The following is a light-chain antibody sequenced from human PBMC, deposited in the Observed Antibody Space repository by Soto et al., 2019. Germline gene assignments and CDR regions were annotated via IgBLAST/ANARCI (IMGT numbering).Light chain of an antibody. CDR1: ISNIGSNT. Sequence: QSVLTQPPSASGTPGQRVTISCSGSISNIGSNTVNWYQKVPGLAPKLLMYNNNQRPSGVPDRFSGSKSGTSVSLAISGLQSEDEADYYCAAWDGSHVVFGGGTKLTVL. CDR2: NNN. V-gene: IGLV1-44*01. CDR3: AAWDGSHVV. J-gene: IGLJ2*01.